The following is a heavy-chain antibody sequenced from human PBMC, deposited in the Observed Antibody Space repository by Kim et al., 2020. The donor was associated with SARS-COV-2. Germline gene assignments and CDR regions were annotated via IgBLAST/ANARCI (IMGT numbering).Heavy chain of an antibody. V-gene: IGHV1-18*01. CDR3: ARDWHGDYIFYYGMDV. CDR1: GYTFTSYG. Sequence: ASVKVSCKASGYTFTSYGISWVRQAPGQGLEWMGWISAYNANTNFAQKFQGRVTMTTDTSTSTAYMELRSLRSDDTAVYYCARDWHGDYIFYYGMDVWGQGTTVTVSS. CDR2: ISAYNANT. J-gene: IGHJ6*02. D-gene: IGHD4-17*01.